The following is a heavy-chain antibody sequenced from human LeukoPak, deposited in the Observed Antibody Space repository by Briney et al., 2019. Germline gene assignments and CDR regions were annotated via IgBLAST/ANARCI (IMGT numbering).Heavy chain of an antibody. J-gene: IGHJ4*02. D-gene: IGHD3-22*01. CDR2: ISGSGSST. Sequence: GGSLRLSCAASGFTFSGYAMSWVRQAPGKGLEWVSAISGSGSSTYYADSVKGRFTISRDNSKNTLYLQMNSLRAEDTAVYYCAKLSSVVITSYFDYWGQGTLVTVSS. V-gene: IGHV3-23*01. CDR3: AKLSSVVITSYFDY. CDR1: GFTFSGYA.